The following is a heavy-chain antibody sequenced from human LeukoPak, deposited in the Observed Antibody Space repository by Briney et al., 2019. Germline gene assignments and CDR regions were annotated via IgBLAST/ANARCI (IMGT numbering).Heavy chain of an antibody. CDR2: ISGSGGST. Sequence: PGGSLRLSCAASGFTFSSYAMSWVRQAPGKGLEWVSAISGSGGSTYYADSVKGRFTISRDNSKNTLYLQMNSLRAEDTAVYYCAKDQGITIFGVVRYSFSDYWGQGTLVTVSS. D-gene: IGHD3-3*01. J-gene: IGHJ4*02. CDR3: AKDQGITIFGVVRYSFSDY. V-gene: IGHV3-23*01. CDR1: GFTFSSYA.